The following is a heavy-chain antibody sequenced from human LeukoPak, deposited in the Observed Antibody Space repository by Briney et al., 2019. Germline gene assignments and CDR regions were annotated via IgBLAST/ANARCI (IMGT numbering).Heavy chain of an antibody. Sequence: SETLSLTCAVHGGSFSGYYWSWIRQPPGKGLEWIGEINHSGSTNYNPSLKSRVTISVDTSKNQFSLKLSSVTAADTAVYYCARWGTPYYYGSGSAFFDYWGQGTLVTVSS. CDR2: INHSGST. CDR3: ARWGTPYYYGSGSAFFDY. CDR1: GGSFSGYY. V-gene: IGHV4-34*01. D-gene: IGHD3-10*01. J-gene: IGHJ4*02.